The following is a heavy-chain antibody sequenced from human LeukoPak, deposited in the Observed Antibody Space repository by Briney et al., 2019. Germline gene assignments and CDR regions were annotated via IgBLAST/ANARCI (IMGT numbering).Heavy chain of an antibody. CDR1: GFTFSSYA. CDR2: ISYDGSNK. CDR3: YSDDAFDI. D-gene: IGHD2-21*01. J-gene: IGHJ3*02. Sequence: GRSLRLSCAASGFTFSSYAMHWVRQAPGKGLEWVAVISYDGSNKYYADSVKGRFTISRDNSENTLYLQMNSLRAEDTAVYYCYSDDAFDIWGQGTMVTVSS. V-gene: IGHV3-30*04.